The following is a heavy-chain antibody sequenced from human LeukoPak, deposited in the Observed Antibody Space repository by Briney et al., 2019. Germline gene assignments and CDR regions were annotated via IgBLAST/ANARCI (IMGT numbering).Heavy chain of an antibody. V-gene: IGHV4-59*05. CDR3: ASHHRATGPFDY. CDR1: GGSISSYY. Sequence: PSETLSLTCTVSGGSISSYYWSWIRQPPGKGLEWIGSIYYSGSTYYNPSLKSRVTISVDTPKNQFSLKLSSVTAADTAVYYCASHHRATGPFDYWGQGTLVTVSS. CDR2: IYYSGST. D-gene: IGHD1-1*01. J-gene: IGHJ4*02.